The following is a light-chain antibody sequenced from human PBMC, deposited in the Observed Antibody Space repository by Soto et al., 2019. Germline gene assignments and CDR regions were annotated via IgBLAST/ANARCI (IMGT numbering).Light chain of an antibody. CDR2: AAS. CDR1: QSVSSY. J-gene: IGKJ1*01. Sequence: EIVLTQSPATLSLSPGERATLSCRASQSVSSYLAWYQQKPGQAPRLLIYAASVRANDITARFSGSGSGTEFTLTISSLQPEDFAMYYCQQYGSSSWTFGQGTKVDIK. CDR3: QQYGSSSWT. V-gene: IGKV3-11*01.